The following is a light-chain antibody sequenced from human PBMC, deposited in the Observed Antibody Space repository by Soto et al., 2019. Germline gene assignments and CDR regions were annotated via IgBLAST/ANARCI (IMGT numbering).Light chain of an antibody. CDR1: SSDVGSNDL. V-gene: IGLV2-23*02. J-gene: IGLJ1*01. CDR2: EVS. Sequence: QSALSRPASVSGSPGQSITISCTGTSSDVGSNDLVSWYQQHPGKAPKLMIYEVSKRPSGISNRFSGSKSGNTASLTISGLQAEDEGDYYCCSYVGRSDSYVFGAGTKVTVL. CDR3: CSYVGRSDSYV.